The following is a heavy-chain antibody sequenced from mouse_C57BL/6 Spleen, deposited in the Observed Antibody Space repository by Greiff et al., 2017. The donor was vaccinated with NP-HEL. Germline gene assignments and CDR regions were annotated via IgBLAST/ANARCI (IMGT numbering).Heavy chain of an antibody. CDR1: GFSLTSYG. CDR3: AREGVYYYGSSYGWFAY. D-gene: IGHD1-1*01. CDR2: IWSGGST. J-gene: IGHJ3*01. Sequence: VKLVESGPGLVQPSQSLSITCTVSGFSLTSYGVHWVRQSPGKGLEWLGVIWSGGSTDYNAAFISRLSISKDNYKSQVLFKKNSLQADDTAIYYCAREGVYYYGSSYGWFAYWGQGTLVTVSA. V-gene: IGHV2-2*01.